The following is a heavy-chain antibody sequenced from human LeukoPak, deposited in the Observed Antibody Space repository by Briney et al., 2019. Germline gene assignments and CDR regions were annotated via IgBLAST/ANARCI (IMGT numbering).Heavy chain of an antibody. CDR3: ARAKGGGKYSSSWLYFDY. D-gene: IGHD6-13*01. V-gene: IGHV1-69*13. CDR1: GGTFSSYA. Sequence: SVKVSCKVSGGTFSSYAISWVRQAPGQGLEWMGGIIPIFGTANYAQKFQGRVTITADESTSTAYMELSSLRSEDTAVYYCARAKGGGKYSSSWLYFDYWGQGTLVTVSS. CDR2: IIPIFGTA. J-gene: IGHJ4*02.